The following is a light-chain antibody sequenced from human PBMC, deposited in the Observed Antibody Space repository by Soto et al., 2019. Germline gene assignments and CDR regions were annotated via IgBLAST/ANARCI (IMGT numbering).Light chain of an antibody. V-gene: IGKV3-15*01. J-gene: IGKJ4*01. CDR3: QQYNNWLLT. CDR2: GAS. CDR1: QNSRTN. Sequence: IVITQTPTTLYVYPGARSTFYCRASQNSRTNLAWYQQKPGQVPRLLIYGASTRATGVPARFSGSGSGTEFILTISSLQSEDFAIYYCQQYNNWLLTFGGGTKV.